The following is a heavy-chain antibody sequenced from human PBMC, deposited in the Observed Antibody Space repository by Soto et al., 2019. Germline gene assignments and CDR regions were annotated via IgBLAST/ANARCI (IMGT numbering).Heavy chain of an antibody. D-gene: IGHD3-10*01. V-gene: IGHV1-8*01. J-gene: IGHJ4*02. Sequence: QVQLVQSGAEVKKPGASVKVSCKASGNTFTSYDINWVRQATGHGLEWMGWINPNSGNIGYAQKFQGRVTMTRDTAIRTAYMELKSLTSDDTAVYYCARTYGSGDYFLPFEYWGQGTPVSVSS. CDR1: GNTFTSYD. CDR2: INPNSGNI. CDR3: ARTYGSGDYFLPFEY.